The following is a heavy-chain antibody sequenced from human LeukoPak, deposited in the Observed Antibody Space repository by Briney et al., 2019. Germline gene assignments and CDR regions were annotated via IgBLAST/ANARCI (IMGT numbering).Heavy chain of an antibody. CDR2: ISAYNGNT. D-gene: IGHD3-10*01. J-gene: IGHJ5*02. CDR3: ARAVVRGDTITEDWFDP. V-gene: IGHV1-18*01. Sequence: ASVKVSCKASGYTFTSYGISWVRQAPGQGLEWMGWISAYNGNTNYAQKLQGRVTMTTETSTSTAYMELRSLRSDDTAVYYCARAVVRGDTITEDWFDPWGQGTLVTVSS. CDR1: GYTFTSYG.